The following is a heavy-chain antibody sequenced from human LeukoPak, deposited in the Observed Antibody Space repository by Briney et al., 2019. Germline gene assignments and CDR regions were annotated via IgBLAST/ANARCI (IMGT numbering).Heavy chain of an antibody. J-gene: IGHJ5*02. CDR3: ARMPLGYCTNGVCFSSWFDP. V-gene: IGHV1-2*02. D-gene: IGHD2-8*01. CDR1: GYTFTGYY. CDR2: INPNSGGT. Sequence: ASVKVSCKASGYTFTGYYMHWVRQAPGQGLEWMGWINPNSGGTNYAQKFQGRVTMTRDTSISTAYMELSRLRSDDTAVYYCARMPLGYCTNGVCFSSWFDPWGQGTLVTVSS.